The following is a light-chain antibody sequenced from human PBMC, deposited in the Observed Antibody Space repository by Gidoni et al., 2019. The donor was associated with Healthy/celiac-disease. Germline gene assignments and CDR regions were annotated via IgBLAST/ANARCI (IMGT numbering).Light chain of an antibody. CDR2: AAS. CDR1: QGISSY. Sequence: DIQLTQSPSFLSASVGDRVTITCRASQGISSYLAWDQQKPGKATKLLIYAASTFQSGVPSRFSGSVSGKEFTLTISSLQPEDFATYYCQQSNSYPLTFGGGTKVEIK. CDR3: QQSNSYPLT. J-gene: IGKJ4*01. V-gene: IGKV1-9*01.